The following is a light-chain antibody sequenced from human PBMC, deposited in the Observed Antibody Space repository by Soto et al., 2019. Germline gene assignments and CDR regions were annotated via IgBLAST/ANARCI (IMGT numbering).Light chain of an antibody. V-gene: IGLV2-23*02. CDR1: SSDIGGYNY. CDR3: CSYAGSNNVV. J-gene: IGLJ2*01. CDR2: DVS. Sequence: QSALTQPASVSGSPGQSITISCTGSSSDIGGYNYVSWYQQYPGKAPKLLIHDVSKRPSGISNRFSGSKSGNTASLTISGLQAEDEADYYCCSYAGSNNVVFGGGTKLTVL.